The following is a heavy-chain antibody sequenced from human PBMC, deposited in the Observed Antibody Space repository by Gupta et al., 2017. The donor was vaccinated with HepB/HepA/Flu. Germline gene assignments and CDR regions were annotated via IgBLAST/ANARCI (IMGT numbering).Heavy chain of an antibody. V-gene: IGHV3-33*01. CDR3: ARDPQLWTSRYYYGMDV. J-gene: IGHJ6*02. CDR1: GFTFSSYG. D-gene: IGHD5-18*01. CDR2: IWYDGSNK. Sequence: GRSLRLSCAASGFTFSSYGMHWVRQAPGKGLEWVAVIWYDGSNKYYADSVKGRFTISRDNSKNTLYLQMNSLRAEDTAVYYCARDPQLWTSRYYYGMDVWGQGTTVTVSS.